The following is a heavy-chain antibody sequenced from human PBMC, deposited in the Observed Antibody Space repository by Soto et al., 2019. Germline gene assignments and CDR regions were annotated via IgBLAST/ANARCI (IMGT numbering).Heavy chain of an antibody. V-gene: IGHV3-74*03. J-gene: IGHJ4*02. CDR1: GFTFSMYW. CDR3: AREVGRGSGSYYLDY. D-gene: IGHD3-16*01. Sequence: LRLSCAASGFTFSMYWMHWVRQAPGKGLLWVSRINGDGTDTTYADSVKGRFTISRGNAKNTVYLQRNGRRAEDTAVYYCAREVGRGSGSYYLDYWGQETLVTVSS. CDR2: INGDGTDT.